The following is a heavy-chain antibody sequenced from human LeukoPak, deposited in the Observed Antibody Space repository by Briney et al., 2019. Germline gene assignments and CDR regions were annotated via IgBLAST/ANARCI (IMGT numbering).Heavy chain of an antibody. J-gene: IGHJ4*02. CDR2: LSGSGGST. Sequence: GGSLRLSCAASGFTFSNYAMSWVRQAPGKGLEWVSALSGSGGSTYYADSVKGRFTISRDNSKNTLYLQMNSLRAEDTAVYYCAKAVRGHANAEFDYWGQGTLVTVSS. V-gene: IGHV3-23*01. CDR1: GFTFSNYA. D-gene: IGHD3-10*01. CDR3: AKAVRGHANAEFDY.